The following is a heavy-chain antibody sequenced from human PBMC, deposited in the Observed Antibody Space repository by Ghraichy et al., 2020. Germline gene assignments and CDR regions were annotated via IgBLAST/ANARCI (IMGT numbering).Heavy chain of an antibody. CDR1: GFIFSGYW. CDR3: ARDLGSGWYFDY. J-gene: IGHJ4*02. V-gene: IGHV3-7*01. CDR2: IKKDGSEK. Sequence: GGSLRLSCAASGFIFSGYWMSWVRQAPGKGPEWVANIKKDGSEKYYVDSVKGRFTISRDNAKNSLYLQMNSLRAEDTAVYYCARDLGSGWYFDYWGQGTLVP. D-gene: IGHD6-19*01.